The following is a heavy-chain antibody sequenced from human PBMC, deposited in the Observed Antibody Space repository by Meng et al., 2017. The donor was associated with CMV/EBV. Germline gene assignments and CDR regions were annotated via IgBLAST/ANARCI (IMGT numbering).Heavy chain of an antibody. CDR3: ARGGLYYYDSSGHFDY. J-gene: IGHJ4*02. Sequence: QVQLLESGPGLGKPSETLSLTCTVSGGSISSYYWSWIRQPAGKGLEWIGRIYTSGSTNYNPSLKSRVTMSVDTSKNQFSLKLSSVTAADTAVYYCARGGLYYYDSSGHFDYWGQGTLVTVSS. V-gene: IGHV4-4*07. CDR1: GGSISSYY. D-gene: IGHD3-22*01. CDR2: IYTSGST.